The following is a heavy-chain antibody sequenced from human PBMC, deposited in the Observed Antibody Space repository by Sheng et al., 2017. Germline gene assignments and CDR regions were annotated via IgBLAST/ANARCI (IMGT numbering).Heavy chain of an antibody. Sequence: QVQLQESGPGLVKPSATLSLTCTVSGYSISSGYYWGWIRQPPGKGLEWIGSIYHSGSIYSNPSLKSRVTISVDTSKNQFSLNLTSVTAADTAVYYCARDRSSGTFYDAFDIWGQGTMVTVSS. CDR1: GYSISSGYY. CDR3: ARDRSSGTFYDAFDI. D-gene: IGHD1-26*01. CDR2: IYHSGSI. J-gene: IGHJ3*02. V-gene: IGHV4-38-2*02.